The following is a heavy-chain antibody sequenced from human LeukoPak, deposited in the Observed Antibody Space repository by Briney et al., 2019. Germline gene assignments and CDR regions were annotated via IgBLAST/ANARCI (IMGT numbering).Heavy chain of an antibody. Sequence: PGGSLRLSCAASGFTFSGYNMNWVRQAPGKGLEWVSSISSGSSYTYYADSVKGRFTISRDNAKNSLYLQMNSLRAEDTAMYYCARDDVRAVAGPLNFEYWGQGTLVTVSS. J-gene: IGHJ4*02. CDR3: ARDDVRAVAGPLNFEY. V-gene: IGHV3-21*01. CDR2: ISSGSSYT. D-gene: IGHD6-13*01. CDR1: GFTFSGYN.